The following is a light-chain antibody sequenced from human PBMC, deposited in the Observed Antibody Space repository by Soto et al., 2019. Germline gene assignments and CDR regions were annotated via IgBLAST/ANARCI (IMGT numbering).Light chain of an antibody. CDR2: DAS. V-gene: IGKV3-11*01. CDR1: QSVSSY. J-gene: IGKJ1*01. Sequence: EIVLSQSPATLSLSPGERATLSCRASQSVSSYLAWYQHKPGQAPRLLIYDASKRATGIPARFSGSGSGTDFTLTISSLEHEDFAFYYCQQRSNWPPTWTFGQGTKVEVK. CDR3: QQRSNWPPTWT.